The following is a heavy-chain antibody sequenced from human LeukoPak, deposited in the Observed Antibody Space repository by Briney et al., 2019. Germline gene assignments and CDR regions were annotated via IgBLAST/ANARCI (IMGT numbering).Heavy chain of an antibody. J-gene: IGHJ4*02. CDR1: GYAFSSHG. CDR3: AKVSVCYGCYLDF. Sequence: GGSLRLSCAASGYAFSSHGLTWVRQAPGKGLEWGSTINGPGDNPYYAETVTGRFTISRDNSKNTLYLQMHSLRAEDTAIYDCAKVSVCYGCYLDFWGQGTLVTVS. CDR2: INGPGDNP. V-gene: IGHV3-23*01. D-gene: IGHD3-16*01.